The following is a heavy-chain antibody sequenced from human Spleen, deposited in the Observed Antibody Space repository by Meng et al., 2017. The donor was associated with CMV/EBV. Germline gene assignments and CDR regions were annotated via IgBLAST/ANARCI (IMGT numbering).Heavy chain of an antibody. J-gene: IGHJ4*02. CDR1: GGTFSSYA. V-gene: IGHV1-69*05. Sequence: GGSLRLSCKASGGTFSSYAISWVRQAPGQGLEWMGGIIPIFGTANYAQKFQGRVTITTDESTSTAYMELSSLRSEDTAVYYCASGFWSGYPSYYFDYWGQGTLVTVSS. CDR2: IIPIFGTA. D-gene: IGHD3-3*01. CDR3: ASGFWSGYPSYYFDY.